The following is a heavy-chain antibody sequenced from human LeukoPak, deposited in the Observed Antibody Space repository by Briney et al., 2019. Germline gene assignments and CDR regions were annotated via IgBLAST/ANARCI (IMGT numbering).Heavy chain of an antibody. V-gene: IGHV3-23*01. D-gene: IGHD3-22*01. CDR2: ISGSGGST. CDR3: AKWQTPYYYDSSGYFSAFDI. Sequence: GGSLRLSCAASGFTFSSYAMSWVRQAPGKGLEWVSAISGSGGSTYYADSVKGRFTISRDNSKNTLYLQMNSLRAEDTAVYYCAKWQTPYYYDSSGYFSAFDIWGQGTMVTVSS. CDR1: GFTFSSYA. J-gene: IGHJ3*02.